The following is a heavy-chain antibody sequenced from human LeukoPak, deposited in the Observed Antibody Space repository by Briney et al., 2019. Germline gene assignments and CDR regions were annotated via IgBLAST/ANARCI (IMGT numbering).Heavy chain of an antibody. J-gene: IGHJ6*02. CDR1: GGSISSVDYY. V-gene: IGHV4-61*08. CDR3: ERRGSWTYYYAMDV. D-gene: IGHD6-13*01. CDR2: IRHSGST. Sequence: PSETLSLTCTVSGGSISSVDYYWSWIRQAPGKGLEWIGEIRHSGSTNYNPSLKGRVTVSVDTSKNQFSLRLTSVTAADTAVYYCERRGSWTYYYAMDVWGQGTTVTVSS.